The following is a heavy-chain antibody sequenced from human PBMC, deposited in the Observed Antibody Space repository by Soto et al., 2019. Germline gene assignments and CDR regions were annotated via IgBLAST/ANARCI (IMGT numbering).Heavy chain of an antibody. D-gene: IGHD3-10*01. V-gene: IGHV1-3*01. CDR1: GYTFTHYA. CDR2: INAGHGTT. Sequence: QVQLVQSGAEVKKPGASVEISCKASGYTFTHYAIHWVRQAPGERLEWMGWINAGHGTTKFSQKFQGRVTITGDTSANIAYMELTSLESEDSAVYYCARSPYSGSYYGYFDYWGQGTLVTVSA. J-gene: IGHJ4*02. CDR3: ARSPYSGSYYGYFDY.